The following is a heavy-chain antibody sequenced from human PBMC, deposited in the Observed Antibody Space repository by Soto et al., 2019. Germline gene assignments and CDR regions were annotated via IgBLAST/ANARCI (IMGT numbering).Heavy chain of an antibody. CDR3: ARDYDGNSGWFDP. V-gene: IGHV1-8*01. Sequence: GASVKVSRKASGYMFTSYDINWVRQATGQGPEWLGWMNPNSGNTGYAQKFQGRVSMTRNPSISTAYMELSSLRSEDTAVYYCARDYDGNSGWFDPWGQGTLVTVSS. CDR1: GYMFTSYD. J-gene: IGHJ5*02. D-gene: IGHD4-17*01. CDR2: MNPNSGNT.